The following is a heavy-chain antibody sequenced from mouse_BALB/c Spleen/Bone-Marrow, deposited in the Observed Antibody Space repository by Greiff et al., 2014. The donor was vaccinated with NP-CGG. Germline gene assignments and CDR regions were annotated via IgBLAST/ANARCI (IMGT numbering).Heavy chain of an antibody. CDR2: INRNGGSS. CDR1: GFTFNNYG. CDR3: SRGNYGNYVDYFDY. Sequence: EVKLMESGGGLVQPGGSLKVSCAASGFTFNNYGMSWVRQTPDKRLELVATINRNGGSSYYPDSVKGRFTISRDNAKNTLYLQISSLKSEDIAIYYCSRGNYGNYVDYFDYWGQGTTLTVSS. J-gene: IGHJ2*01. V-gene: IGHV5-6-3*01. D-gene: IGHD2-1*01.